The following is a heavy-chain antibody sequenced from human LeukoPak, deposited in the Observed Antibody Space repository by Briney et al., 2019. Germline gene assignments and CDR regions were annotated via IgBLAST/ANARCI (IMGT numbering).Heavy chain of an antibody. Sequence: PGGSLRLSCAASGFTFDDYAMHWVRQAPGKGLEWVSGISWNSGSIGYADSVKGRFTISRDNAKNSLYLQMNSLRAEDTALYYCAKGRTPYCSSTSCYVDYWGQGTLVTVSS. CDR3: AKGRTPYCSSTSCYVDY. CDR1: GFTFDDYA. J-gene: IGHJ4*02. V-gene: IGHV3-9*01. D-gene: IGHD2-2*01. CDR2: ISWNSGSI.